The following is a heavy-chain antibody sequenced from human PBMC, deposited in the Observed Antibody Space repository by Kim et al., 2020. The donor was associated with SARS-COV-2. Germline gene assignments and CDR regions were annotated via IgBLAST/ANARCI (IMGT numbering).Heavy chain of an antibody. Sequence: SETLSLTCTVSVGSISSSSYYLGWIRQPPGKGLEWIGSIYYSGSTYYNPSLKSRVTISVDTSKNQFSLKLSSVTAADTAVYYCARIKQLEYFDYWGQGTLVTVSS. CDR2: IYYSGST. CDR3: ARIKQLEYFDY. V-gene: IGHV4-39*01. J-gene: IGHJ4*02. D-gene: IGHD6-6*01. CDR1: VGSISSSSYY.